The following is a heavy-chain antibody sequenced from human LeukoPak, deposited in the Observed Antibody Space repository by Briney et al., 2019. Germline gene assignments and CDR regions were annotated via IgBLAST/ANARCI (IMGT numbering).Heavy chain of an antibody. CDR1: GFTVSNNY. J-gene: IGHJ4*02. V-gene: IGHV3-66*01. Sequence: PGGSLRLSCAASGFTVSNNYMTWVRQAPGKGLEWVSLIYSGGSTYYADSVKGRFTISRDNSKNTLYLQMNSLRAEDTAVYYCTKAVELLALGLLTNDLYYFDYWGQGTLVTVSS. CDR3: TKAVELLALGLLTNDLYYFDY. CDR2: IYSGGST. D-gene: IGHD1-26*01.